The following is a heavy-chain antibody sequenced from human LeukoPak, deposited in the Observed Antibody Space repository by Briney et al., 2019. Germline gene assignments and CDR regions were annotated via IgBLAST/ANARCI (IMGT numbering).Heavy chain of an antibody. D-gene: IGHD1-26*01. J-gene: IGHJ4*02. CDR1: GFTFSDYY. CDR3: ARVGSGSFATTYYFDY. V-gene: IGHV3-11*04. Sequence: RSGGSLRLSCAASGFTFSDYYMSWIRQAPGKGLEWVSYISSSGSTIYYADSVKGRFTISRDNAKNSLYLQMNSLRAEDTAVYFCARVGSGSFATTYYFDYWGQETLVTVSS. CDR2: ISSSGSTI.